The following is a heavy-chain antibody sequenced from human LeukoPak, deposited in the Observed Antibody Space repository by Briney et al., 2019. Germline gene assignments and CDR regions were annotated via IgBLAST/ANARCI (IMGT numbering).Heavy chain of an antibody. V-gene: IGHV3-11*01. D-gene: IGHD2-2*01. J-gene: IGHJ3*02. CDR1: GFTFSDYY. Sequence: GGSLRLACAASGFTFSDYYMSWIRQAPGKGLEWVSYISSSGSTIYYADSVKGRFTISRDNAKNSLYLQMNSLRAEDTAVYYCARPGYCSSASCYVREDAFDIWGQGTMVTVSS. CDR3: ARPGYCSSASCYVREDAFDI. CDR2: ISSSGSTI.